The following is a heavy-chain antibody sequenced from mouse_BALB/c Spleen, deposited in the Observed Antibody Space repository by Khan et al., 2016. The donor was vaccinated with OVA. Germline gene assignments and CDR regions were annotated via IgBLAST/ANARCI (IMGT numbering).Heavy chain of an antibody. Sequence: EVQLQESGPGLVKPSQSLSLTCTVTGYSITSNYAWSWIRQFPGNKLEWMGYISFSGSTNYNPSLKSRISVTRDTYENQFFLQLSSVTTEDTATYYCARQNYYGYAVDYWGQGTSVTVSS. J-gene: IGHJ4*01. CDR1: GYSITSNYA. V-gene: IGHV3-2*02. CDR2: ISFSGST. CDR3: ARQNYYGYAVDY. D-gene: IGHD1-1*01.